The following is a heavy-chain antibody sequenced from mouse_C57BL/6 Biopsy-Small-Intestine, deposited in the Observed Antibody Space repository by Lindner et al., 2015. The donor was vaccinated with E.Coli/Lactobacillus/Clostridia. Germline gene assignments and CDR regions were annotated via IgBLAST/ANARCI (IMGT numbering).Heavy chain of an antibody. D-gene: IGHD1-1*01. CDR3: ARGDYGSSHYYFDV. CDR2: IDPEDGET. J-gene: IGHJ1*03. Sequence: VQLQESGAELVKPGASVKLSCTASGFNIKDYYMHWVKQRTEQGLEWVGRIDPEDGETKYAPKFQGKATITTDTSSNSAYLQLSSLTSEDSAVYFCARGDYGSSHYYFDVWGTGTTATVSS. CDR1: GFNIKDYY. V-gene: IGHV14-2*01.